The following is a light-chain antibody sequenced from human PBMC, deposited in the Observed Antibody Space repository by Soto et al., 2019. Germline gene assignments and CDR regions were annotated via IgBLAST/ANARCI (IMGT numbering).Light chain of an antibody. J-gene: IGKJ1*01. V-gene: IGKV1-39*01. Sequence: DIQMTQSPSSLSASVGDRVTITCRASQSISKYLSWFQQKPGKAPKLLIYATSSLHSGVPSRFSGSGSGTDFTLTISSLRPEDFATYYCQQSDSTPPWTFGQGTKVEIK. CDR1: QSISKY. CDR3: QQSDSTPPWT. CDR2: ATS.